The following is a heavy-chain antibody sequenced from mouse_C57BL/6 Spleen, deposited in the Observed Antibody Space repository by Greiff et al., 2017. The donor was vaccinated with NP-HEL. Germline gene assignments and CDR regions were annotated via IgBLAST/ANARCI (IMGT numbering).Heavy chain of an antibody. CDR1: GYSITSGYY. D-gene: IGHD2-5*01. J-gene: IGHJ3*01. CDR2: ISYDGSN. CDR3: ARDLDYSKGFAY. Sequence: EVKLVESGPGLVKPSQSLSLTCSVTGYSITSGYYWNWIRQFPGNKLEWMGYISYDGSNNYNPSLKNRISITRDTSKNQFFLKLNSVTTEDTATYYCARDLDYSKGFAYWGQGTLVTVSA. V-gene: IGHV3-6*01.